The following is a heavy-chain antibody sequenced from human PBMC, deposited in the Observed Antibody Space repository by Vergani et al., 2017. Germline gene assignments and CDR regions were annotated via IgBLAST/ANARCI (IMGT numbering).Heavy chain of an antibody. CDR2: INPNSGGT. V-gene: IGHV1-2*02. CDR1: GYPFTGYY. D-gene: IGHD1-1*01. J-gene: IGHJ3*01. Sequence: QVQLVQSGAEVKKPGASVKVSCKASGYPFTGYYMHWVRQAPGQGLEWMGWINPNSGGTNYAQKFQDRVTMTADTSTNTAYMELRSLRADDTAVYFCARVAPSNSEVTPTAFDVWGQGTMVTVSS. CDR3: ARVAPSNSEVTPTAFDV.